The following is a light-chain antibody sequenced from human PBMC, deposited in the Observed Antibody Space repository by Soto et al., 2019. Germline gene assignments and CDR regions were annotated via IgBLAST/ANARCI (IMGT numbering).Light chain of an antibody. V-gene: IGKV3-15*01. J-gene: IGKJ4*01. CDR2: DTS. CDR1: QSLTSN. Sequence: EILLTQSPVTLSVSPGARATLSCRASQSLTSNLAWYQQRPGQAPRLLIYDTSTRATDVPARFSGSGSGTEFTLTIASLQSEDFAVYYCQQYNDWPPAFGGGTKVEIK. CDR3: QQYNDWPPA.